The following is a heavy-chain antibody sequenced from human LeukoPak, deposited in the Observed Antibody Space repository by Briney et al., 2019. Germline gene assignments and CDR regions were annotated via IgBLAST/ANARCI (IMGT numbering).Heavy chain of an antibody. D-gene: IGHD6-13*01. CDR1: GFTVSNNY. CDR2: IHSGTDI. V-gene: IGHV3-53*05. J-gene: IGHJ5*02. CDR3: TKGPTPLSSRGWIDP. Sequence: GGSLRLSCAASGFTVSNNYMSWVRQAPGKGLEWVSSIHSGTDIYYADSVEGRFTVSRDNSKNTVYLQMNSLRPEDTAVYYCTKGPTPLSSRGWIDPWGQGTLVTVSS.